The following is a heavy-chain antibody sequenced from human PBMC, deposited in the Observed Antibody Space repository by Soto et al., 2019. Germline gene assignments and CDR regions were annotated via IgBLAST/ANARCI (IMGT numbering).Heavy chain of an antibody. V-gene: IGHV4-38-2*01. CDR2: IYHSGIP. CDR3: ARVNGYLDY. D-gene: IGHD2-8*01. CDR1: GYSISSGNY. Sequence: LSLTCAVSGYSISSGNYLGWLLQPPGKDLEWIGSIYHSGIPYYNPSLKSRVTISVDTYNNQFTLKQSAVSAGDTAVYYCARVNGYLDYWGQGALVTVSS. J-gene: IGHJ4*02.